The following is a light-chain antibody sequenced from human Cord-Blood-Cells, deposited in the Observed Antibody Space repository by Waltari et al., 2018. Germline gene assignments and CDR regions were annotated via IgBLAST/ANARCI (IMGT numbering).Light chain of an antibody. Sequence: QSVLTQPPSASGTPGQRVTISCSGSSPNLGRNSVYLYQQLPGTAPQLLIYRNNRRPSGVPDRFSGSKSGTSASLAISGLRSEDEADYYCAAWDDSLSGLYVFGTGTKVTVL. J-gene: IGLJ1*01. CDR1: SPNLGRNS. V-gene: IGLV1-47*01. CDR3: AAWDDSLSGLYV. CDR2: RNN.